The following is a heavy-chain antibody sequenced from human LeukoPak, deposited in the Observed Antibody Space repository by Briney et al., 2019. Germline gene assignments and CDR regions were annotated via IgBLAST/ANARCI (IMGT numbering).Heavy chain of an antibody. CDR2: IYPCGST. J-gene: IGHJ4*02. CDR3: ARGLGYCSTTTCLLPFDY. D-gene: IGHD2-2*01. Sequence: GGSVRLSCAVSGFTVSSNYMSWVRQAPGKGLEWVSVIYPCGSTYYADSVKGRFTISRDNSKNTLYLQMNSLRAEDTAVYYCARGLGYCSTTTCLLPFDYWGQGTLVTVSS. V-gene: IGHV3-53*01. CDR1: GFTVSSNY.